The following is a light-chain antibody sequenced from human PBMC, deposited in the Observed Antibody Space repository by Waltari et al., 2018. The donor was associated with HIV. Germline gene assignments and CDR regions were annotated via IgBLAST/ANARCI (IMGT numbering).Light chain of an antibody. CDR1: QSLVYSDGNTY. Sequence: DVVMTQSPLSLPVTLGQPASISCRSSQSLVYSDGNTYLNWFQQRPGQSPRRLIYKVSKRDSGVPDRVSGSGSGTDFTLKISRVEAEDVGIYYCMQGTYWPYTFGQGTKLEIK. J-gene: IGKJ2*01. V-gene: IGKV2-30*01. CDR2: KVS. CDR3: MQGTYWPYT.